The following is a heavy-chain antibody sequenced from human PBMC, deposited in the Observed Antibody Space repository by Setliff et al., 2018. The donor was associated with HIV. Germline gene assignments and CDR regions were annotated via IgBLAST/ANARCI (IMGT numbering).Heavy chain of an antibody. J-gene: IGHJ4*02. CDR1: GYTLTNYA. V-gene: IGHV1-3*01. CDR2: INAGNDNT. D-gene: IGHD1-26*01. Sequence: ASVKVSCKASGYTLTNYAMHWVRQAPGQRLEWVGCINAGNDNTKYSQNFQGRVTITKDTSASTVYMELSSLRSEDTALYYCTRVMGATTGFHDYWGQGTLVTVSS. CDR3: TRVMGATTGFHDY.